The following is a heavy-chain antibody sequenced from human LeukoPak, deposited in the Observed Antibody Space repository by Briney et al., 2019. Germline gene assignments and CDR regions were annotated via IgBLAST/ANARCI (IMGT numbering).Heavy chain of an antibody. J-gene: IGHJ4*02. Sequence: GGSLRLSCAASGFTFSTYTMNWVRQAPGKGREGVSYISRSSSTKDYADSVKGRFTISRDNAKNSLYLQMNSLRDEDTAVYYCARVASLAYCGGDCYVGYYWGPGALVTVS. CDR2: ISRSSSTK. CDR1: GFTFSTYT. CDR3: ARVASLAYCGGDCYVGYY. V-gene: IGHV3-48*02. D-gene: IGHD2-21*02.